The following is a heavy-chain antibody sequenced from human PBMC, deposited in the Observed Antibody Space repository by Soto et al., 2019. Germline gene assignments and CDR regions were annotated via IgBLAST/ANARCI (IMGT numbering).Heavy chain of an antibody. CDR3: AKRRGARGHFDY. D-gene: IGHD2-15*01. J-gene: IGHJ4*02. V-gene: IGHV3-23*01. CDR1: GFTFSSYA. CDR2: VSIGGST. Sequence: DVQLLESGGGLVQPEGSLRLSCAASGFTFSSYAMGWVRQGPGKGLEWVAVVSIGGSTHYADSVRGRFTISRDNSKNTLSLQMNSLTAEDTSVYFGAKRRGARGHFDYWGQGAMVTVSS.